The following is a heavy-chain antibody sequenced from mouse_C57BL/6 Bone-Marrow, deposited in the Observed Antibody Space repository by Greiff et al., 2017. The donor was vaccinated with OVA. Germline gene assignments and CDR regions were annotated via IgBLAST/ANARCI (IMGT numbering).Heavy chain of an antibody. D-gene: IGHD2-2*01. J-gene: IGHJ3*01. V-gene: IGHV6-3*01. CDR3: TGEGLRRAWFAH. CDR2: ISLTSDNSAS. Sequence: EVMLVESGGGLVQPGGSMKLSCVASGFTFSNYWMNWVRQSPEKGLEWVAKISLTSDNSASHYAESVKGRFTISRDDSKRSVDLQMNNLRAEDTGIYYCTGEGLRRAWFAHWGQGTLVTVSA. CDR1: GFTFSNYW.